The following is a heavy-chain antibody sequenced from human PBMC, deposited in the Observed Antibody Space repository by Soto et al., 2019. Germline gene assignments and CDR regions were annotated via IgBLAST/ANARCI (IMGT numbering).Heavy chain of an antibody. Sequence: EVQLLESGGGLVQPGGSLRLSCAASGFTFSSYAMSWVRQAPGKGLEWVSAISGSGGSTYYADSVKGRFTISRDNSKNTLYLQMNSLRAEDTAIYFCAKHDRIVSSWFDYWGQGTLVSVSS. CDR2: ISGSGGST. J-gene: IGHJ4*02. CDR1: GFTFSSYA. D-gene: IGHD3-9*01. CDR3: AKHDRIVSSWFDY. V-gene: IGHV3-23*01.